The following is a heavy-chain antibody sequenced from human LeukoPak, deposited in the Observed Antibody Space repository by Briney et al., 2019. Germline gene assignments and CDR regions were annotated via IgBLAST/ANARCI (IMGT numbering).Heavy chain of an antibody. J-gene: IGHJ5*02. D-gene: IGHD2-15*01. V-gene: IGHV1-3*01. CDR1: GYTFTSYA. CDR2: INAGNGNT. Sequence: ASVKVSCKASGYTFTSYAMHWVRQAPGQRLEWMGWINAGNGNTKYSQKFQGRVTITRDTSASTAYMELSSLRSEDTAVYYCARETTPVVVVAAANWFDPWGQGTLVTVSS. CDR3: ARETTPVVVVAAANWFDP.